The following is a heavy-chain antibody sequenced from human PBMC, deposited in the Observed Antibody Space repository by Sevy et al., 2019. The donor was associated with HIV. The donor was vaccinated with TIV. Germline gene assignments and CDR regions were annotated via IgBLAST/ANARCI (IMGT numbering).Heavy chain of an antibody. Sequence: GGSLRLSCAASGFTFSTYAMYWVRQAPGKGLEYVSAISGGGGNTYYGTSVKGRFTVSRDNAKNTLYLQMGSLRAEDMAVYFCARTYPDTSGYPRYSMDVWGQGTTVTVSS. J-gene: IGHJ6*02. CDR1: GFTFSTYA. CDR2: ISGGGGNT. V-gene: IGHV3-64*01. D-gene: IGHD3-22*01. CDR3: ARTYPDTSGYPRYSMDV.